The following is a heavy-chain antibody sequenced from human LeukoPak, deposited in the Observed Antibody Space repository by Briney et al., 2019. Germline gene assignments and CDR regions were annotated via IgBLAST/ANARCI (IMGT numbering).Heavy chain of an antibody. V-gene: IGHV1-18*01. J-gene: IGHJ5*02. Sequence: ASVKVSCKASGYTFTSYGISWVRQAPGQGLEWMGWISAYNGNTNYAQKLQGRVTMTTDTSTSTAYMELRSLRSDDTAVYYCARDRARIAAAGTWFDPWGQGNLVTVSS. D-gene: IGHD6-13*01. CDR1: GYTFTSYG. CDR2: ISAYNGNT. CDR3: ARDRARIAAAGTWFDP.